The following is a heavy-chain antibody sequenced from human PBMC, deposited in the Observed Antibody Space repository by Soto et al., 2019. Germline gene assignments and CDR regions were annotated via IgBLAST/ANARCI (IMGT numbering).Heavy chain of an antibody. CDR2: ISYDGSNK. V-gene: IGHV3-30*18. CDR3: AKGKEGGLPLFDY. CDR1: GFTFSSYG. J-gene: IGHJ4*02. Sequence: ESVGGVVQPGRSLRLSCAASGFTFSSYGMHWVRQAPGKGLEWVAVISYDGSNKYYADSVKGRFTISRDNSKNTLYLQMNSLRAEDTAVYYCAKGKEGGLPLFDYWGQGTLVTVSS.